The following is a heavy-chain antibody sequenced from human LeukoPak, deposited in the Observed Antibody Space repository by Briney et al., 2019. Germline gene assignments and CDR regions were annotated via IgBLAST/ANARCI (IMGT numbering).Heavy chain of an antibody. CDR3: ARGVVAATFYYYMDV. D-gene: IGHD2-15*01. CDR1: GYTFTRHY. CDR2: INPTGTSS. Sequence: GASVKVSCKSSGYTFTRHYLHWVRQAPGQGLEWVGLINPTGTSSWSAQKFQGRVTLTRDTSISTAYMDLSRLRSDDTAVYYCARGVVAATFYYYMDVWGKGTTVTVSS. J-gene: IGHJ6*03. V-gene: IGHV1-46*01.